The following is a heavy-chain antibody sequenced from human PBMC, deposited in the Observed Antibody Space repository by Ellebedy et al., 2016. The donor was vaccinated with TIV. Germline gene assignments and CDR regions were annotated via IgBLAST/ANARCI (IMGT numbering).Heavy chain of an antibody. CDR2: ISGKGDIT. Sequence: PGGSLRLSCAASGFTFTSHGMHWVRQAPGMGLEYLASISGKGDITYYANSVKGRFTISRDNSKNTLYLQLGSLRGEDMAVYYCARDKDGGYGFDPWGQGTLVTVSS. J-gene: IGHJ5*02. V-gene: IGHV3-64*01. CDR1: GFTFTSHG. CDR3: ARDKDGGYGFDP. D-gene: IGHD5-12*01.